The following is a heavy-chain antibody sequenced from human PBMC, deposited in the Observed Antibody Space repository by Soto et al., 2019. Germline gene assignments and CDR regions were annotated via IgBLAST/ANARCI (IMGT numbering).Heavy chain of an antibody. CDR3: KTGKF. CDR2: IKTKTDGDTT. CDR1: GFSFSDAW. D-gene: IGHD3-10*01. V-gene: IGHV3-15*01. Sequence: PGGSLRPSCAASGFSFSDAWMSWVRQTPGRGLEWIGHIKTKTDGDTTNYAAPVKGRFTISRDDSKNTLYLQMNNLKTEDTAVYYCKTGKFWGQGTLVTVSS. J-gene: IGHJ4*02.